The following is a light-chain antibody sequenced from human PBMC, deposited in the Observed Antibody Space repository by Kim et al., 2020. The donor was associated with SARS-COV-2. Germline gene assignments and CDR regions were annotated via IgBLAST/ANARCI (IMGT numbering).Light chain of an antibody. J-gene: IGLJ3*02. CDR2: NDD. Sequence: VTIACSGRNSSIGSHAVAWYQQLPGTAPNLLIYNDDQRPSGVPDRFSGSKSGPSASLAISGLQSEDEADYYCAAWDDSLNGLDWVFGGGTQLTVL. V-gene: IGLV1-44*01. CDR3: AAWDDSLNGLDWV. CDR1: NSSIGSHA.